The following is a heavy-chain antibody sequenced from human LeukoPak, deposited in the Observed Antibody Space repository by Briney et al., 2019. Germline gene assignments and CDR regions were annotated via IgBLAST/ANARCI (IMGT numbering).Heavy chain of an antibody. CDR2: ISYSGTT. D-gene: IGHD6-19*01. Sequence: GSLRLSCAASGFTFSSYAMSWVRQPPGKGLEWIGSISYSGTTYYNPSLKSRVTISVDTSKNQFSLKLSSATAADTAVYYCARAATTGAVAGYYYNYYMDVWGKGTTVTVSS. J-gene: IGHJ6*03. V-gene: IGHV4-38-2*01. CDR1: GFTFSSYA. CDR3: ARAATTGAVAGYYYNYYMDV.